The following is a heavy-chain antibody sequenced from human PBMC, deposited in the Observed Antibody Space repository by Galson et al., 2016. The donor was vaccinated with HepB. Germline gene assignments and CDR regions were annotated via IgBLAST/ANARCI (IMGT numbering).Heavy chain of an antibody. CDR1: GFNFYGYG. V-gene: IGHV3-30*19. Sequence: SLRLSCAASGFNFYGYGMHWVRQAPGKGLEWVAVTWYDGSNEFYADSVKGRFTISRDNSMHTLYLQMTSLRLDDTAVYYCARTTAQYHLLRPFDFWGQGTLVTVSS. D-gene: IGHD2-2*01. CDR3: ARTTAQYHLLRPFDF. J-gene: IGHJ4*02. CDR2: TWYDGSNE.